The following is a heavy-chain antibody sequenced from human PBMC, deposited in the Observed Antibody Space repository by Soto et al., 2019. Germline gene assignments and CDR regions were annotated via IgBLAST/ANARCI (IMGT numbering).Heavy chain of an antibody. CDR2: IKQDGSEK. D-gene: IGHD6-6*01. CDR3: ARDHGSSYYYYYYMDV. V-gene: IGHV3-7*01. Sequence: GGSLRLSCAASGFTFSSYWMSWVRQAPGKGLEWVANIKQDGSEKYYVDSVKGRFTISRDNAKNSLYLQMNSLRAEDTAVYYCARDHGSSYYYYYYMDVWGKGTTVTVSS. CDR1: GFTFSSYW. J-gene: IGHJ6*03.